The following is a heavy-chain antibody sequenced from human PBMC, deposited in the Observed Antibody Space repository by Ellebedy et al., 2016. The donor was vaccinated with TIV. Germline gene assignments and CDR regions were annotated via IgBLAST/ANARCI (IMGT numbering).Heavy chain of an antibody. J-gene: IGHJ4*02. CDR2: IWYDGSNK. D-gene: IGHD6-19*01. CDR1: RFIFNNYA. CDR3: ARDHSSGWYGSVDY. Sequence: GESLKISCAASRFIFNNYAMSWVRQAPGKGLEWVAVIWYDGSNKYYADSVKGRFTISRDNSKNTLYLQMNSLRAEDTAVYYCARDHSSGWYGSVDYWGQGTLVTVSS. V-gene: IGHV3-33*08.